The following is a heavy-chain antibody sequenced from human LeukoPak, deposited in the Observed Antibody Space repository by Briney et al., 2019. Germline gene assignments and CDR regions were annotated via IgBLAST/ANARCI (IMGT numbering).Heavy chain of an antibody. CDR3: AKDSDMGFDY. CDR2: ISYDGSNK. CDR1: GFTLSSYC. V-gene: IGHV3-30*18. J-gene: IGHJ4*02. D-gene: IGHD3-16*01. Sequence: GGSLRLSCAASGFTLSSYCMHWVRQAPGKGLDWVAVISYDGSNKYYADSVKGRFTISRDNSKNTLYPQMNSLRAEDTAVYYCAKDSDMGFDYWGQGTLVTVSS.